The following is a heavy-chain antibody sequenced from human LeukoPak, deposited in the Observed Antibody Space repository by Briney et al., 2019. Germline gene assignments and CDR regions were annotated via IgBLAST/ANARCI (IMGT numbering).Heavy chain of an antibody. CDR1: GGSISSDY. D-gene: IGHD5-12*01. J-gene: IGHJ4*02. Sequence: SETLSLTCTVSGGSISSDYWSWIRQPAGKELEWIGRLHTSGSSNYNPSLKSRVTMSVDTSKNQFSLKLSSVTAADTAVYYCARGRARGLDYWGQGTLVTVSS. CDR3: ARGRARGLDY. CDR2: LHTSGSS. V-gene: IGHV4-4*07.